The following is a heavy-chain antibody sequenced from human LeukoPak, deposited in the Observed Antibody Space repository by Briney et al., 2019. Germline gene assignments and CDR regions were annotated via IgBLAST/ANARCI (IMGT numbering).Heavy chain of an antibody. Sequence: GGSLRLSCAASGFTFSSYGMHWVRQAPGKGLEWVAVIWYDGSNKYYADSVKGRFTISRDNSKNTLYLQMNSLRAEDTAVYYCARDFPNPMFYYDSSGYSSYLDYWGQGTLVTVSS. CDR1: GFTFSSYG. CDR3: ARDFPNPMFYYDSSGYSSYLDY. CDR2: IWYDGSNK. J-gene: IGHJ4*02. V-gene: IGHV3-33*01. D-gene: IGHD3-22*01.